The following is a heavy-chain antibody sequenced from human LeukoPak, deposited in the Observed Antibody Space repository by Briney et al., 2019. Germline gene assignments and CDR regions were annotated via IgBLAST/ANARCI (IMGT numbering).Heavy chain of an antibody. V-gene: IGHV3-21*01. CDR2: ISSSSSYI. CDR1: GFTFNYAW. CDR3: ARDDFWSGYSQHGMDV. D-gene: IGHD3-3*01. Sequence: GGSLRLSCAASGFTFNYAWMSWVRQAPGKGPEWVSSISSSSSYIYYADSVKGRFTISRDNAKNSLYLQMNSLKAEDTAVYYCARDDFWSGYSQHGMDVWGQGTTVTVSS. J-gene: IGHJ6*02.